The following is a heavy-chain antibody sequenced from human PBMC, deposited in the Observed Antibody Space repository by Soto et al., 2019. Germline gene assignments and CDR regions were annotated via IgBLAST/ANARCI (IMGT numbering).Heavy chain of an antibody. CDR1: GFTFSSFS. Sequence: QVQLVESGGGVVQPGRSLRLSCAASGFTFSSFSLHWVRQAPGKGLEWLALISYDGSTKYNADSVKGRFTVSRDNSNNTLYLQLSSLRPDDTAVYYCARTTTVAGTPEFDYWGQGTLVTVSS. V-gene: IGHV3-30-3*01. CDR2: ISYDGSTK. J-gene: IGHJ4*02. CDR3: ARTTTVAGTPEFDY. D-gene: IGHD6-19*01.